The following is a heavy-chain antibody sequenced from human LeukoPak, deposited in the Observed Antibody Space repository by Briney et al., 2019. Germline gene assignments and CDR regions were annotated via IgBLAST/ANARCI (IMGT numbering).Heavy chain of an antibody. CDR2: IYHSGSP. Sequence: PSETLSLTCAVSGYSISSGHYWVWIRQPPGKGLEYIGNIYHSGSPHYNPSLKSRVTISVDTSNNQFSLKLSSVTAADTAVYYCARAKNPYYYYYYMDFWGRGTTVTVSS. V-gene: IGHV4-38-2*01. CDR3: ARAKNPYYYYYYMDF. J-gene: IGHJ6*03. CDR1: GYSISSGHY.